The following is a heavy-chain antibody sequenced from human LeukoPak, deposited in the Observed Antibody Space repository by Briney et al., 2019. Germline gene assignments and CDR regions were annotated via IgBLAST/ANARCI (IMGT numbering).Heavy chain of an antibody. V-gene: IGHV4-59*01. CDR2: IYYSGST. CDR3: ARDSGGSYYPRPPFDY. D-gene: IGHD1-26*01. CDR1: GGSISSYY. Sequence: SETLSLTCTVSGGSISSYYWSWIRQPPGKGLEWIGHIYYSGSTNYNPSLKSRVTISVDTSKNQFSLKLSSVTAADTAVYYCARDSGGSYYPRPPFDYWGQGTLVTVSS. J-gene: IGHJ4*02.